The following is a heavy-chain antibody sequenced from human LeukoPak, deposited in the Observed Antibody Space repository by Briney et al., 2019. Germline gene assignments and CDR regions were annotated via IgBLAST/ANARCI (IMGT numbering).Heavy chain of an antibody. V-gene: IGHV4-59*01. Sequence: PSETLSLTCTVSGGSFISDYWNWIRQPPGKGLEWIGYVYYSGSTNYNPSLKSRVTISVDTSKNQFSLKLSSVTAADTAVYYCARYSSPLNSFDYWGQGTLVTVSS. CDR3: ARYSSPLNSFDY. D-gene: IGHD6-13*01. J-gene: IGHJ4*02. CDR1: GGSFISDY. CDR2: VYYSGST.